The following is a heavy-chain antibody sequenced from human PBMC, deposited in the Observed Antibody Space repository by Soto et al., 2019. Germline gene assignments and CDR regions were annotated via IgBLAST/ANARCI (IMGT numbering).Heavy chain of an antibody. Sequence: PGGSLRLSCVASGFAFDRYWMHWVRHAAGKGLEWVSRISDDGARIDYADFVKGRFTIARDNAKNTLFLQMRSLRGEDTAVYYCTRGPRPSSTGTGALWGRGALVTVSS. J-gene: IGHJ4*02. CDR3: TRGPRPSSTGTGAL. CDR2: ISDDGARI. D-gene: IGHD1-1*01. CDR1: GFAFDRYW. V-gene: IGHV3-74*01.